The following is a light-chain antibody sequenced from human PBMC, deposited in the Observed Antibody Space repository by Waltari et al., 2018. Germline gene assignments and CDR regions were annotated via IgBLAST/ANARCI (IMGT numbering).Light chain of an antibody. Sequence: SYDLTQPLSVSVALGQTARISCGGNNIGGKNVHWYQQKAGQAPLLFIYRDKNRPSRIPERFSGSNSENTATLTISRAQAADEADYYCQVWDSGTAVFGGGTQLTVL. V-gene: IGLV3-9*01. J-gene: IGLJ7*01. CDR2: RDK. CDR3: QVWDSGTAV. CDR1: NIGGKN.